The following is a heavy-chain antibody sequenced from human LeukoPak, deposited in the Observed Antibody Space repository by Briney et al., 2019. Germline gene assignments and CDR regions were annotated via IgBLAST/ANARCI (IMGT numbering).Heavy chain of an antibody. Sequence: SQTLSLTCNVSGGSISSGGYYWSWIRQPPGKGLEWIGYIYHSGSTYYNPSLKSRVTISVDTSKNQFSLKLSSVTAADTAVYYCARDGDRRGYSGYGPFDYWGQGTLVTVSS. J-gene: IGHJ4*02. D-gene: IGHD5-12*01. CDR2: IYHSGST. CDR1: GGSISSGGYY. CDR3: ARDGDRRGYSGYGPFDY. V-gene: IGHV4-30-2*01.